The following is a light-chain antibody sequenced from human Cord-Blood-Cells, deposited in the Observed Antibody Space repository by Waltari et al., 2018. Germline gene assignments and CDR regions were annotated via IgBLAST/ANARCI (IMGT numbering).Light chain of an antibody. CDR1: QSVLSSSNNKNY. J-gene: IGKJ2*01. Sequence: DIVMTQSPDSLAVSLGERATIHCKSSQSVLSSSNNKNYLAWSQQKPGQPPKLLIYWASTRESGVPDRFSGSGSGTDFTLTISSLQAEDVAVYYCQQYYSTPYTFGQGTKLEIK. V-gene: IGKV4-1*01. CDR3: QQYYSTPYT. CDR2: WAS.